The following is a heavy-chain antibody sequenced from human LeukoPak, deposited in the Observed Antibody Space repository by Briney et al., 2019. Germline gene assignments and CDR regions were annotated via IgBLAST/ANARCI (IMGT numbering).Heavy chain of an antibody. CDR3: ACEILTGYYVSDY. V-gene: IGHV4-59*11. D-gene: IGHD3-9*01. CDR1: GDSMSSHY. J-gene: IGHJ4*02. Sequence: PSETLSLTCTVSGDSMSSHYWSWIRQPPGKGLEWIGYVYYTGSTNYNPSLKSRVTISVDTSKNQFSLKLNSVTAADTAVYYCACEILTGYYVSDYWGQGNLVIVSS. CDR2: VYYTGST.